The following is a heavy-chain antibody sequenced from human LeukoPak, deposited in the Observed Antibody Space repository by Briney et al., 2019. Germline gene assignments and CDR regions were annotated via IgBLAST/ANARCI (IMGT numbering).Heavy chain of an antibody. D-gene: IGHD3-10*01. Sequence: GGSLRLSCAASGFTFSSYAMHWVRQAPGKGLEWVAVISYDGSNKYYADSVKGRFTISRDNSKNTLYLQMNSLRAEDTAVYYCARPPSMVRGVSLDYWGQGTLVTVSS. CDR2: ISYDGSNK. CDR3: ARPPSMVRGVSLDY. CDR1: GFTFSSYA. V-gene: IGHV3-30-3*01. J-gene: IGHJ4*02.